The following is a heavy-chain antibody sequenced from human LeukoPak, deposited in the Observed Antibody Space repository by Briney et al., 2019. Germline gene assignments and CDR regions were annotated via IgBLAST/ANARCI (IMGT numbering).Heavy chain of an antibody. CDR2: INHSGST. D-gene: IGHD3-22*01. Sequence: SETLSLTCAVYGGSFSGYYWSWIRQPPGKGLEWIGEINHSGSTNYNPSLKSRVTMSVDTSKNQFSLKLSSVTAADTAVYYCARDWGYDSSGYAYFDYWGQGTLVTVSS. J-gene: IGHJ4*02. V-gene: IGHV4-34*01. CDR1: GGSFSGYY. CDR3: ARDWGYDSSGYAYFDY.